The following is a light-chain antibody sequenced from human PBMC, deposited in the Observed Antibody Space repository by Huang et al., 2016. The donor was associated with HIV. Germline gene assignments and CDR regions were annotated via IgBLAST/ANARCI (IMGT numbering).Light chain of an antibody. CDR1: QSVSTA. V-gene: IGKV3-15*01. J-gene: IGKJ1*01. CDR2: GAN. CDR3: QQYNDWPWT. Sequence: EIVMTQSPGTLSVSPGERATLSCRASQSVSTAVAWFQQKPGKGPRLLIYGANIRPSGTPAGFSGSGSGTEFTLTISSLQSEDFAIYYCQQYNDWPWTFGQGTKVEIK.